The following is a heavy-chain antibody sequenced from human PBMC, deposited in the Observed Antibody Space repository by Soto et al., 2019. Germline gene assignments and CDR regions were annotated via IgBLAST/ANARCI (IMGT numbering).Heavy chain of an antibody. CDR1: GFSLSTSGVG. Sequence: SGPTLVKPTQTLTLTCTFSGFSLSTSGVGVGWIRQPPGKALEWLALIYWDDDKRYSTSLKSRLTITKDTSKNQVVLTMTNMDPVDTATYYCAHRLPSVVAGNWFDPWGQGTLVTVSS. CDR3: AHRLPSVVAGNWFDP. D-gene: IGHD2-21*01. J-gene: IGHJ5*02. CDR2: IYWDDDK. V-gene: IGHV2-5*02.